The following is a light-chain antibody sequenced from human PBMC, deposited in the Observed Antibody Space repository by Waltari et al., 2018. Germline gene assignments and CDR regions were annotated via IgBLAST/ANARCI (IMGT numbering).Light chain of an antibody. V-gene: IGKV3-20*01. CDR3: QHYVRLPVT. CDR1: QSVGRS. J-gene: IGKJ1*01. CDR2: GAS. Sequence: EIVLTQSPGTLSLSPGERVTLSCRASQSVGRSLAWYQQKPGQAPRLLLYGASSRATGIPDRFSGSGSGTDFSLTISRLAPDDLSVYYCQHYVRLPVTFGQGTKVEI.